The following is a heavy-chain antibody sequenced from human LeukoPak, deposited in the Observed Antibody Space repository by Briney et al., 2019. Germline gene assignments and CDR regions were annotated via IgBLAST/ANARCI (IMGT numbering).Heavy chain of an antibody. Sequence: PGGSLRLSCAASGFTFRNAWMSWVRQAPGKGLEWVGRIKSKTDGGAPDYAAPVKGRFTISRDDSKNTLYLQMNSLKTEDTAVYYCTTSPLYYYGSGTPYYWGQGTLVTVSS. CDR1: GFTFRNAW. J-gene: IGHJ4*02. CDR2: IKSKTDGGAP. V-gene: IGHV3-15*01. CDR3: TTSPLYYYGSGTPYY. D-gene: IGHD3-10*01.